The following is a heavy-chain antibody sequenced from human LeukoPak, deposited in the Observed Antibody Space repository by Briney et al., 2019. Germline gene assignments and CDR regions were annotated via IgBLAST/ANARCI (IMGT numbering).Heavy chain of an antibody. Sequence: SETLSLTCTVSGGSISSYYWSWIRQPAGKGLEWIGRIYTSGSTNYNPSLKSRVTISVDRSKNQFSLKLSSVTAADTAVYYCARKHDFWSGFDYWGQGTLVTVSS. V-gene: IGHV4-4*07. J-gene: IGHJ4*02. CDR2: IYTSGST. CDR3: ARKHDFWSGFDY. D-gene: IGHD3-3*01. CDR1: GGSISSYY.